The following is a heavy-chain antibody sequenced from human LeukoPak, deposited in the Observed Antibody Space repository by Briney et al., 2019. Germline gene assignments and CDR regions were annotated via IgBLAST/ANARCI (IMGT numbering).Heavy chain of an antibody. CDR1: GGSISSSSYY. D-gene: IGHD6-13*01. V-gene: IGHV4-39*07. CDR3: ARDTSSIAAAGTKNSNWFDP. J-gene: IGHJ5*02. Sequence: SETLSLTCTVSGGSISSSSYYWGWIRQPPGKGLEWIGSIYYSGSTYYNLSLKSRVTISVDTSKNQFSLKLSSVTAADTAVYYCARDTSSIAAAGTKNSNWFDPWGQGTLVTVSS. CDR2: IYYSGST.